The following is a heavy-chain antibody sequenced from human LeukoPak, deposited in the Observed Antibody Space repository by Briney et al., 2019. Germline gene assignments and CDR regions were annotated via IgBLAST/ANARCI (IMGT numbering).Heavy chain of an antibody. V-gene: IGHV4-59*01. Sequence: PSETLSLTCTVSGGSISSYYWSWLRQPPGKGLEWIGYIYYSGSTNYNPSLKSRVTISVDTSKNQFSLKLSSVTAADTAVYYCARGTTADPGYRSSTSCYIDWFDPWGQGTLVTVSS. J-gene: IGHJ5*02. CDR3: ARGTTADPGYRSSTSCYIDWFDP. CDR1: GGSISSYY. D-gene: IGHD2-2*02. CDR2: IYYSGST.